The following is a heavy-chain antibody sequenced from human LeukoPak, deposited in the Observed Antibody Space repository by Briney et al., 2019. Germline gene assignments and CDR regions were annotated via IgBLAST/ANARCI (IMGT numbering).Heavy chain of an antibody. CDR2: INPSSGRT. Sequence: GASVKVSCKTSGYTFTKHFMHWVRQAPGQGLEWMGIINPSSGRTNSAQKFRGRVTLTRDTSTSTVYLDLSNLRSDDTAVYYCVRSLWGSAGASDIWGQGTMVSVSS. V-gene: IGHV1-46*01. J-gene: IGHJ3*02. CDR3: VRSLWGSAGASDI. D-gene: IGHD7-27*01. CDR1: GYTFTKHF.